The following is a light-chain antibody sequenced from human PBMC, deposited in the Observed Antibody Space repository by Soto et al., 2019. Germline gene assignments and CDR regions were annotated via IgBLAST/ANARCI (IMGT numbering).Light chain of an antibody. Sequence: HSVLTQPPSASGTPGQRVTISCSGSSSNIGSNTVNWYQQLPGTAPKLLIYSNTQRPSGVPDRFSGSKSGTSASLAITGLQFEDEADYYCAAWDDSLNGVVFGGGTKLTVL. CDR2: SNT. V-gene: IGLV1-44*01. CDR1: SSNIGSNT. J-gene: IGLJ2*01. CDR3: AAWDDSLNGVV.